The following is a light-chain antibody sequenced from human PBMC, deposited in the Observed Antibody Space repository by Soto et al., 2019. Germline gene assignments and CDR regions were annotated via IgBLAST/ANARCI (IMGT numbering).Light chain of an antibody. CDR3: QQYGSSPST. CDR1: QSVNTY. CDR2: DAS. V-gene: IGKV3-11*01. J-gene: IGKJ3*01. Sequence: EIVLTQSPATLSLSPGERATLSCRASQSVNTYLAWYQQKPGQAPRLLIYDASKRATGIPARFSGSGSGTDFTLTISSLEPEDFAVYYCQQYGSSPSTFGPGTKVDIK.